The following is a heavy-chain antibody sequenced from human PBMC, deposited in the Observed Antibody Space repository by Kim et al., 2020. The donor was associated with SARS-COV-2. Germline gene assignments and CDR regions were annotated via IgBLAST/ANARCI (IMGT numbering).Heavy chain of an antibody. CDR3: ARDRGIAARLGY. J-gene: IGHJ4*02. Sequence: NYAQKCQGRVTITADESTSTAYVELSSLRSEDTAVYYCARDRGIAARLGYWGQGTLVTVSS. D-gene: IGHD6-6*01. V-gene: IGHV1-69*01.